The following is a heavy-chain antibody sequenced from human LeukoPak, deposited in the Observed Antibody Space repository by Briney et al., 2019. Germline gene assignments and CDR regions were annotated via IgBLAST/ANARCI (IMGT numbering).Heavy chain of an antibody. V-gene: IGHV1-24*01. CDR1: GYTLTELS. J-gene: IGHJ5*02. Sequence: ASVKVSCKVSGYTLTELSMHWVRQAPGKGLEWMGSFDPEDSETIYAQKFQSTVTMTEDTSTDTAYMEVTSLRSEDTAFYYCATAVSGTYVHWFDPWGQGTLVSVSS. CDR2: FDPEDSET. D-gene: IGHD1-26*01. CDR3: ATAVSGTYVHWFDP.